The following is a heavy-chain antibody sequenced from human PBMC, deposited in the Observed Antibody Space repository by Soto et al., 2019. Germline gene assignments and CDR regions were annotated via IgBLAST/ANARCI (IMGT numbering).Heavy chain of an antibody. V-gene: IGHV3-66*01. Sequence: EVQLVESGGGVVQPGGSLRLSCAASGLSVGNNYMSWVRQAPGKGLEWVSVIYSGSTTHYADSVKGRFSISRDSYRNTVYLQMNSLIVEDTAVYHCARGYWVQGYGAGTYFDYWGQGTLVTVSS. D-gene: IGHD3-10*01. CDR3: ARGYWVQGYGAGTYFDY. CDR1: GLSVGNNY. CDR2: IYSGSTT. J-gene: IGHJ4*02.